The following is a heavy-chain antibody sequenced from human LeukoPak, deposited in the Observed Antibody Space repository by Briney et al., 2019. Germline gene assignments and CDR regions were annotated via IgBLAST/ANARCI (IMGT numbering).Heavy chain of an antibody. CDR1: GYTFTSYY. V-gene: IGHV1-46*01. CDR2: INPSGGST. J-gene: IGHJ1*01. Sequence: ASVTVSCTASGYTFTSYYMHWVRQAPGQGDEWMGVINPSGGSTSYAQKFQGRVTMTRDMSTSTVYMELSSLISEDTAVYYCAIDSSGSQAYFQHGGQGTLVTVS. CDR3: AIDSSGSQAYFQH. D-gene: IGHD3-22*01.